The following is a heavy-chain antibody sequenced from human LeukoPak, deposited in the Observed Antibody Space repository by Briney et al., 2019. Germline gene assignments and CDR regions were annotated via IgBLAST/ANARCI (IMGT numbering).Heavy chain of an antibody. CDR3: ARDLRE. J-gene: IGHJ4*02. CDR2: INNDGSRT. D-gene: IGHD1-26*01. CDR1: GFTFRNYW. Sequence: GGYLRLSCAASGFTFRNYWMHWVRQAPGKGPMWVSHINNDGSRTDYADFVKGRFTISRDNAKNTLFLQMNSLRVDDTAIYYCARDLREWGQGTLVTVSS. V-gene: IGHV3-74*01.